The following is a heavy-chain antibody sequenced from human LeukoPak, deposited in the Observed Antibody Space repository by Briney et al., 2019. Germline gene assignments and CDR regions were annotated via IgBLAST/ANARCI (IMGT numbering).Heavy chain of an antibody. CDR1: GDYIRTNNW. D-gene: IGHD3-16*01. V-gene: IGHV4-4*02. Sequence: SETLSLTCTVSGDYIRTNNWWIWVRQSPGKGLEWIGEIYQSGTTNYNPSLKSRVTISVDKSKNQFSLKLRFVTAADTAVYYCATGGRTWFAPWGQGTLVTVSS. CDR2: IYQSGTT. J-gene: IGHJ5*02. CDR3: ATGGRTWFAP.